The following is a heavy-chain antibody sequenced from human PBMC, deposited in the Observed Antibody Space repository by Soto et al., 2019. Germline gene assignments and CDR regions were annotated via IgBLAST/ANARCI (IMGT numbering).Heavy chain of an antibody. V-gene: IGHV3-23*01. J-gene: IGHJ4*02. CDR1: GFTFSSYA. CDR2: FRGDGTGA. Sequence: PGGSLRLSCAASGFTFSSYAMSWVRQAPGKGLEWVSAFRGDGTGAHYADSVKGRFTISRDNSKNTLYLHMNSLSAEDTAVYYCARDRGCSGGICYRDLDYWGQGTLVTVSS. CDR3: ARDRGCSGGICYRDLDY. D-gene: IGHD2-15*01.